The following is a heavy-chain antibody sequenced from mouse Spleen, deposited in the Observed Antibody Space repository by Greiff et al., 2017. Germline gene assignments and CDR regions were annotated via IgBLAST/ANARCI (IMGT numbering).Heavy chain of an antibody. CDR3: ARHPPYYGSSYWYFDV. V-gene: IGHV5-15*01. Sequence: EVKLMESGGGLVQPGGSLKLSCAASGFTFSDYGMAWVRQAPRKGPEWVAFISNLAYSIYYADTVTGRFTISRENAKNTLYLEMSSLRSEDTAMYYCARHPPYYGSSYWYFDVWGTGTTVTVSS. CDR1: GFTFSDYG. D-gene: IGHD1-1*01. CDR2: ISNLAYSI. J-gene: IGHJ1*03.